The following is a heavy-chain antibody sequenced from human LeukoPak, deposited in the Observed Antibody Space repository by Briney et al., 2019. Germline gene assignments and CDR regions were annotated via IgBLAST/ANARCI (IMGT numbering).Heavy chain of an antibody. D-gene: IGHD3-22*01. V-gene: IGHV3-23*01. CDR1: GFTFSSYA. J-gene: IGHJ4*02. CDR2: ISGSGGST. Sequence: GGSLRLSCTASGFTFSSYAMSWVRQAPGKGLEWVSAISGSGGSTYYADSVKGRFTISRDNSKNTLYLQMNSLRAEDTAVYYCAKDPTDFDSSGQAYFDYWGQGTLVTVSS. CDR3: AKDPTDFDSSGQAYFDY.